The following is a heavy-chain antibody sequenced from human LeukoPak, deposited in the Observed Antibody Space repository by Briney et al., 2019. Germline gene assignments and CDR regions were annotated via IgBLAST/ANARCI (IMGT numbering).Heavy chain of an antibody. CDR1: GVSIRSNTYY. J-gene: IGHJ4*02. V-gene: IGHV4-39*01. Sequence: SETLSLTCTVSGVSIRSNTYYWDWIRQPPGKGLEWIGSIPYSGSTYSNPSLKSRVTISGDTSENQFSLKMRSMTAADTAVYYCARRYAWNYAYFDYWGQGTLVAVSS. CDR3: ARRYAWNYAYFDY. CDR2: IPYSGST. D-gene: IGHD1-7*01.